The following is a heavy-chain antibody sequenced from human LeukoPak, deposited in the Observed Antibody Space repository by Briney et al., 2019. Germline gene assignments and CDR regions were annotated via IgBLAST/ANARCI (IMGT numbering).Heavy chain of an antibody. CDR2: ITGGGGTT. V-gene: IGHV3-23*01. D-gene: IGHD1-26*01. Sequence: GGSLRLSCAASGFTFSSYAMTWVRQAPGKGLEWVSTITGGGGTTYYPDSVKGRFTISRDNSKNTLYLQMNSLRAEDTAVYYCAKARGLGIVGAHFDYWGQGTLVTVSS. CDR3: AKARGLGIVGAHFDY. CDR1: GFTFSSYA. J-gene: IGHJ4*02.